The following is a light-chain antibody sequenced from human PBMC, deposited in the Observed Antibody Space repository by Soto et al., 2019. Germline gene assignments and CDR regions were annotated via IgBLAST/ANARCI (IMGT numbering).Light chain of an antibody. V-gene: IGKV1-5*01. Sequence: DIQMTQSPSTLSASVGDRVTITCRASQSISSWLAWYQQKPGKAPKLLIYDASSLESGVPSRFSGSGSGTEFTLTISSLQPDDFATYYCKQYNSYSGTFGQGTKVGIK. J-gene: IGKJ1*01. CDR2: DAS. CDR3: KQYNSYSGT. CDR1: QSISSW.